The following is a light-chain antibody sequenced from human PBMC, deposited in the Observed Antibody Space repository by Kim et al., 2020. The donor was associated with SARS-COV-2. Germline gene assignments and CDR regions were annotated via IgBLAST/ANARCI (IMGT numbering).Light chain of an antibody. CDR2: GAS. Sequence: SLSPGERATLSCRASQSVSRDYLAWYQQKPGQAPRLLIYGASSRATGIPDRFSGSGSGTDFTLTISRLEPADFAVYYCQQYASSYTFGQGTKLEI. V-gene: IGKV3-20*01. CDR1: QSVSRDY. CDR3: QQYASSYT. J-gene: IGKJ2*01.